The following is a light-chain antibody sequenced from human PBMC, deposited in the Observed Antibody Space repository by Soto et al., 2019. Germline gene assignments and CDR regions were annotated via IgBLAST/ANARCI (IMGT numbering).Light chain of an antibody. CDR2: DAS. CDR3: QQRSNWPRIT. J-gene: IGKJ5*01. CDR1: QSVSSN. V-gene: IGKV3-11*01. Sequence: EIVLTQSPGTLSLSPGERSTLSCMSSQSVSSNLAWYQQKPGQAPRLLIYDASNRATGIPARFSGGGSGTDFTLTISSLEPEDFAVYYCQQRSNWPRITFGQGTRLEIK.